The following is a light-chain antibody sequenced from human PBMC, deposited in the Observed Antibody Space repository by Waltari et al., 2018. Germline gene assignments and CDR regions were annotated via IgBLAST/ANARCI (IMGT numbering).Light chain of an antibody. J-gene: IGKJ1*01. CDR1: QSVSRF. Sequence: DIVLTQSPRILCVSPGERATLLSRTSQSVSRFLDSYQQKLGPAPRLLIYWASSRATGIPDRFSGGGSGTDFSLTISRLEPEDFAVYYCQHYVRLPATFGQGTKVEIK. CDR3: QHYVRLPAT. V-gene: IGKV3-20*01. CDR2: WAS.